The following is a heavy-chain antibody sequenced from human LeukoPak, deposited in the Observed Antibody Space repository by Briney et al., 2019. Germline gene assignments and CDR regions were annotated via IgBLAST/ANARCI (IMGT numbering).Heavy chain of an antibody. D-gene: IGHD1-26*01. V-gene: IGHV3-21*01. CDR3: ARDASGSSIGLIDF. Sequence: GGSLRLSCAASEFTLRSYSMHWVRQAPGKGLEWVSYISTSSTYIYYADLVRGRFSISRDNAKNSLYLHMNSLRADDTAVYYCARDASGSSIGLIDFWGQGTLVTVSS. J-gene: IGHJ4*02. CDR1: EFTLRSYS. CDR2: ISTSSTYI.